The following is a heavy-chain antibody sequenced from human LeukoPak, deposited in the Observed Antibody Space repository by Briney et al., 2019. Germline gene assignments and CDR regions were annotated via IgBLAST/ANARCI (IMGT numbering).Heavy chain of an antibody. Sequence: GGSLRLSCAASGFTFSSYSMNWVRQAPGKGLEWVSYISSSSSTINYADSVKGRFTISRDNAKNSLYLQMNSLRAEDTAVYYCASKGEWVPWDQGTLVTVSS. CDR2: ISSSSSTI. D-gene: IGHD1-26*01. CDR1: GFTFSSYS. V-gene: IGHV3-48*01. J-gene: IGHJ5*02. CDR3: ASKGEWVP.